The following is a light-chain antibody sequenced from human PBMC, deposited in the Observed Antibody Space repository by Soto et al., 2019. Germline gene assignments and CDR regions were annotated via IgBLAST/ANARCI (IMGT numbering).Light chain of an antibody. V-gene: IGKV3D-20*02. J-gene: IGKJ4*01. CDR3: QQRSSCPLT. CDR1: QSVSNNY. CDR2: GAS. Sequence: IVLTQSPGTLSLSPGERATLSCRASQSVSNNYLAWYQQKPGQAPRLLIYGASNRATGIPDRFSGSGSGTDFTLTISSLEPEDFAVYYCQQRSSCPLTFGGGTKVDIK.